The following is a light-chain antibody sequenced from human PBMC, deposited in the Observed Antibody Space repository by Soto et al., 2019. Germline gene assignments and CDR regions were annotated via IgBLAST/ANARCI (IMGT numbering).Light chain of an antibody. CDR3: QQYYSYPWT. V-gene: IGKV1-8*01. Sequence: AIRMTQSPSSLSASTGDRVTITCRASQGISSYLAWYQQKPGKAPKLLIYAASTLQSGVQSRFSGSGSGPDFTLTISCLQSEDFATYYCQQYYSYPWTFGQGTKVEIK. J-gene: IGKJ1*01. CDR1: QGISSY. CDR2: AAS.